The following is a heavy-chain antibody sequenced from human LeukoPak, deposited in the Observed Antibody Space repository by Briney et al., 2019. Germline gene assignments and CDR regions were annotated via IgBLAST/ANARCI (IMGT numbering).Heavy chain of an antibody. D-gene: IGHD2-15*01. Sequence: GGSLRLSCAASGFTFSSYWMSWVRQAPGKGLEWVANIKQDGSEKYYVDSVKGRFTISRDNAKNSLYLQMNSLRAEDTAVYYCAREWEAATSNCFDRWGQGTLVTVSS. CDR3: AREWEAATSNCFDR. V-gene: IGHV3-7*01. CDR1: GFTFSSYW. CDR2: IKQDGSEK. J-gene: IGHJ5*02.